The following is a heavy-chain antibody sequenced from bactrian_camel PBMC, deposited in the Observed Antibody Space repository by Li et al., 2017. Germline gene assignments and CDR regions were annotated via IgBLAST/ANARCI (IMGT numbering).Heavy chain of an antibody. J-gene: IGHJ4*01. Sequence: VQLVESGGGSVQAGGSLRLSCVVSGIDYSPYCMGWFRQAPGKEREGVASIDFDGNASYADFVKGRFTISRDNTKNTLYLQMNNLTTEDTAIYYCAKDEGWTLDYAETQGTQVTVS. CDR1: GIDYSPYC. CDR2: IDFDGNA. D-gene: IGHD4*01. V-gene: IGHV3S53*01.